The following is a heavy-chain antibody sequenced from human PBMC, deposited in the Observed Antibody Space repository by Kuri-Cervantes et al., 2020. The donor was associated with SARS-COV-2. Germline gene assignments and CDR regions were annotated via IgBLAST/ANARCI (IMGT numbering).Heavy chain of an antibody. CDR2: MNPNSGNT. J-gene: IGHJ3*02. CDR1: GYTFTSYD. Sequence: GESLKISCKASGYTFTSYDINWVRQATGQGLEWMGWMNPNSGNTGYAQKFQGRATMTRNTSISTAYMELSSLRSEDTAVYYCARDSGDWDPDGFDTWGQGTMVTVSS. D-gene: IGHD2-21*02. V-gene: IGHV1-8*02. CDR3: ARDSGDWDPDGFDT.